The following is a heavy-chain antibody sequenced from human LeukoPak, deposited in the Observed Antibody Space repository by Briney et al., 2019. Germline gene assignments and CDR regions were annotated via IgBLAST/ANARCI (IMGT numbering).Heavy chain of an antibody. D-gene: IGHD3-10*01. CDR1: GFTFSSYW. V-gene: IGHV3-74*01. Sequence: PGGSLRLSCAASGFTFSSYWMHWVRQAPGKGLVWISRINSDGSTTSYAASVKGRFTISRDNAKNTLYLQMNSLRAEDTAVYYCARGNYYGQDYWGQGTLVTVSS. J-gene: IGHJ4*02. CDR3: ARGNYYGQDY. CDR2: INSDGSTT.